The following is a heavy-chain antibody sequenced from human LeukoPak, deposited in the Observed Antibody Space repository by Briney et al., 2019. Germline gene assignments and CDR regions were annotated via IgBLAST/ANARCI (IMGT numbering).Heavy chain of an antibody. Sequence: GGSLRLSCAASGFTFISYTMNWVRQAPGKGLEWVSYISFNSGTIYYADSVKGRFTISRDNAKNSVYLQMDSLRAEDTAVYYCARFVDYWGQGTLVTVSS. CDR1: GFTFISYT. CDR2: ISFNSGTI. CDR3: ARFVDY. V-gene: IGHV3-48*04. J-gene: IGHJ4*02.